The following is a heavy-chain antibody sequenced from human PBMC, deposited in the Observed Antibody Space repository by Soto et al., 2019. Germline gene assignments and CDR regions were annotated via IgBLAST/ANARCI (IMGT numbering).Heavy chain of an antibody. J-gene: IGHJ6*02. Sequence: GASVKVSCKASGYTFTSYDINWVRQATGQGLEWMGWMNPNSGNTGYAQKFQGRVTMTRNTSISTAYMELSSLRSEDTAVYYCAREDRRTTKYYYYGMDVWRQGTTVTVSS. CDR1: GYTFTSYD. V-gene: IGHV1-8*01. CDR2: MNPNSGNT. CDR3: AREDRRTTKYYYYGMDV. D-gene: IGHD3-3*01.